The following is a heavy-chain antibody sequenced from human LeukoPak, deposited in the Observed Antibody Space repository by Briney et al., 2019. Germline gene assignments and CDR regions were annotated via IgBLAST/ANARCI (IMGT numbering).Heavy chain of an antibody. D-gene: IGHD4-11*01. CDR2: INTDGSST. V-gene: IGHV3-74*01. CDR1: GFTFSSYW. Sequence: GGSLRLSCAASGFTFSSYWMHWVRHAPGKGLVWVSRINTDGSSTSYADSVKGRFTISRDNAKNTLYLQMNSLRAEDTAVYYCAKYGFRENHDYILDYWGQGTLVTVSS. J-gene: IGHJ4*02. CDR3: AKYGFRENHDYILDY.